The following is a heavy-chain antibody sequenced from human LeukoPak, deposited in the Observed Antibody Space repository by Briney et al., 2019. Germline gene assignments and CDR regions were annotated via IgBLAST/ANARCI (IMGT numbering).Heavy chain of an antibody. V-gene: IGHV3-7*01. J-gene: IGHJ4*02. CDR1: GFTFSSYW. Sequence: PGGSLRLSCAGSGFTFSSYWMSWVRQAPGKGLEWVANIKEDGSEKYYGDSVKGRFTISRDNAKNSLYLEMNSLRAKDTAVYYCARARDGLLWFGELFPFFDFWGQGNLVTVSS. CDR2: IKEDGSEK. D-gene: IGHD3-10*01. CDR3: ARARDGLLWFGELFPFFDF.